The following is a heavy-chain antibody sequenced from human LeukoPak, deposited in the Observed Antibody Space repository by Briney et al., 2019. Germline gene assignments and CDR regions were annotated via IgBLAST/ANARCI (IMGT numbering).Heavy chain of an antibody. CDR2: INHSGST. CDR3: ASYPLLWFGELVVYYGMDG. D-gene: IGHD3-10*01. Sequence: SETLSLTCAVYGGSFSGYYWSWIRQPPGKGLEWIGEINHSGSTNYNPSLKSRVTISVDTSKNQFSLKLSSVTAADTAVYYCASYPLLWFGELVVYYGMDGGGQGTTVTVSS. J-gene: IGHJ6*02. CDR1: GGSFSGYY. V-gene: IGHV4-34*01.